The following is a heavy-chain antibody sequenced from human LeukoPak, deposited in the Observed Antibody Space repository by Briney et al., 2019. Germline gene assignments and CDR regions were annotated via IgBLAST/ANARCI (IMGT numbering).Heavy chain of an antibody. V-gene: IGHV4-39*01. D-gene: IGHD2-15*01. CDR3: AYLLYCSGGSCHTNSLDY. CDR1: GDSISSSSYY. Sequence: SETLSLTCSVSGDSISSSSYYWGWLRQPPGKGLEWIGSIYYTGSTYYNPSLKSRVTISIDTSKNQFSLKLSSVTAADTAVYFCAYLLYCSGGSCHTNSLDYWGQGTLVTVSS. J-gene: IGHJ4*02. CDR2: IYYTGST.